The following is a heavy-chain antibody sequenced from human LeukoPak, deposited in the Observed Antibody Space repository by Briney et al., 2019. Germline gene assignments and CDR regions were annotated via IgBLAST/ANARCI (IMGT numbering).Heavy chain of an antibody. CDR1: GFTFSSYG. Sequence: PGGSLRLSCEGSGFTFSSYGIHWVRQAPGKGLEWVAFIRYDGINKYYADSVKGRFTISRDNSENTVYLQMDSLRPEDSAVYFCAKDYIVSSSPIYYFDYWGQGTLVTVSS. CDR2: IRYDGINK. CDR3: AKDYIVSSSPIYYFDY. J-gene: IGHJ4*02. V-gene: IGHV3-30*02. D-gene: IGHD6-6*01.